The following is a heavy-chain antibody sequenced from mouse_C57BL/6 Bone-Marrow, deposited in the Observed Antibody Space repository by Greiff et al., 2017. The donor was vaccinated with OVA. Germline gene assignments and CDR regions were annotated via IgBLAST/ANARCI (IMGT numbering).Heavy chain of an antibody. Sequence: EVKLMESGPGLVKPSQSLSLTCSVTGYSITSGYYWNWIRQFPGNKLEWMGYISYDGSNNYNPSLKNRISITRDTSKNQFFLKLNSVTTEDTATYYCASSRGYLEVWGTGTTVTVSS. CDR2: ISYDGSN. CDR1: GYSITSGYY. CDR3: ASSRGYLEV. V-gene: IGHV3-6*01. J-gene: IGHJ1*03.